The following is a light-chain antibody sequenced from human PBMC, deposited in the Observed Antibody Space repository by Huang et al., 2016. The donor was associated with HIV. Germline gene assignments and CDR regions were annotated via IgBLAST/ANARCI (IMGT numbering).Light chain of an antibody. CDR3: MQGSHWPPT. J-gene: IGKJ1*01. V-gene: IGKV2-30*02. CDR2: KVS. CDR1: QRLVHSDGYTY. Sequence: DVVMTQSPLSLPATLGQPAAISCRSSQRLVHSDGYTYLNWFQQRPSQSPRLLIYKVSNRNCGVPDRCSGSWSGTDFTLRINRVEAEDVGVYYCMQGSHWPPTFGQGTKVEIK.